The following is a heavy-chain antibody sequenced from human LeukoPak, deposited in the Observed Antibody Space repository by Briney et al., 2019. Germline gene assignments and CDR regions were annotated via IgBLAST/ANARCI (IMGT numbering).Heavy chain of an antibody. CDR1: EFTFSDYY. J-gene: IGHJ4*02. V-gene: IGHV3-11*01. CDR2: ISYSGDTK. D-gene: IGHD6-13*01. Sequence: TGGSLRLSCAASEFTFSDYYMSWIRQAPGKGLEWVSYISYSGDTKYYADSVKGRFTVSRDNAKNSLYLQMNSLRAEDTAVYYCGRLGIITVAGSNDYWGQGTLVTVSS. CDR3: GRLGIITVAGSNDY.